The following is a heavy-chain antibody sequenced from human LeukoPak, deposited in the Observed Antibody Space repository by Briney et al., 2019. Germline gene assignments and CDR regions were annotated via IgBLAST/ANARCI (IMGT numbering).Heavy chain of an antibody. CDR1: GFTFSDYH. V-gene: IGHV3-11*05. Sequence: GGSLRLSCAASGFTFSDYHMTWLRQAPGQGLEWVSYISGSSIYTRYADSVKGRFTISRDNAKNSLYLQMNSLRAEDTALYYCVRDISGYYFDYWGQGTLVTVSS. CDR3: VRDISGYYFDY. J-gene: IGHJ4*02. D-gene: IGHD3-22*01. CDR2: ISGSSIYT.